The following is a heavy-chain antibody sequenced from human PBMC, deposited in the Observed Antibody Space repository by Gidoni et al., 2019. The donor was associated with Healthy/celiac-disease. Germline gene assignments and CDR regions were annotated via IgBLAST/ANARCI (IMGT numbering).Heavy chain of an antibody. D-gene: IGHD4-4*01. CDR2: ISGSGGST. V-gene: IGHV3-23*01. Sequence: EVQLLESGGGLVQPGGSLRLSCAASGFTFSSYAMSWVRQAPGKGLEWVSAISGSGGSTYYADSVKGRFTISGDNSKNTLYLQMNSLRAEDTAVYYCAIALEMATVVDYWGQGTLVTVSS. CDR1: GFTFSSYA. CDR3: AIALEMATVVDY. J-gene: IGHJ4*02.